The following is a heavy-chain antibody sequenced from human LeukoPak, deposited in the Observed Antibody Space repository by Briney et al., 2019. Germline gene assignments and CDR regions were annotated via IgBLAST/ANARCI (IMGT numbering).Heavy chain of an antibody. CDR2: IYYSGST. V-gene: IGHV4-39*07. D-gene: IGHD3-10*01. J-gene: IGHJ4*02. Sequence: SETLSLTCTVSGGSISSSSYYWGWIRQPPGTGLEWIGSIYYSGSTYYNPSLKSRVTISVDTSKNQFSLKLSSVTAADTAVYYCARALHYYGSGSSDYWGQGTLVTVSS. CDR1: GGSISSSSYY. CDR3: ARALHYYGSGSSDY.